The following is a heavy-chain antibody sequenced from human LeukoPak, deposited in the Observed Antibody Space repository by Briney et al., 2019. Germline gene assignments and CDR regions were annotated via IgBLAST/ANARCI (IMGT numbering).Heavy chain of an antibody. CDR1: GFTFSNYW. J-gene: IGHJ6*03. CDR3: ARVGNLYYCYYMDG. D-gene: IGHD1-14*01. V-gene: IGHV3-7*01. Sequence: PGGSLRLSCAASGFTFSNYWMSWVRQAPGKGLEWVAHIKEDGSEKYYVDSLKGRFTISRDNAKNSLYLQMNSLRAEDTAVYYCARVGNLYYCYYMDGWGKGTTVTVSS. CDR2: IKEDGSEK.